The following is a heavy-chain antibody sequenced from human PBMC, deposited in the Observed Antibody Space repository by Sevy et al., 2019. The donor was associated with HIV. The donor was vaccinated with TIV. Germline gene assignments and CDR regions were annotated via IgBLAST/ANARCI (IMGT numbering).Heavy chain of an antibody. V-gene: IGHV3-23*01. CDR2: ISARGTST. D-gene: IGHD3-3*01. J-gene: IGHJ4*02. CDR3: AKDIFEVAGDFDY. Sequence: GGSLRLSCAASGFTFKNHSMSWVRQAPGKGLEWVSAISARGTSTYYTDSVKGRFTISREDSKNTLYLQMNSLRAEDTAVYYCAKDIFEVAGDFDYWGQGAMVTVSS. CDR1: GFTFKNHS.